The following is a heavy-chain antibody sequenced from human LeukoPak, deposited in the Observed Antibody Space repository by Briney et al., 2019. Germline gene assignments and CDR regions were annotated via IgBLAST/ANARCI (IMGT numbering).Heavy chain of an antibody. D-gene: IGHD5-12*01. CDR3: ATVIGGYDFGYYFDY. V-gene: IGHV1-46*01. Sequence: ASVKVSCKASGYTFTSYYMHWVRQAPGQGLEWMGFINPSGGSTIYAQKFQGRVTMTEDTSTDTAYMELSSLRSEDTAVYYCATVIGGYDFGYYFDYWGQGTLVTVSS. CDR1: GYTFTSYY. J-gene: IGHJ4*02. CDR2: INPSGGST.